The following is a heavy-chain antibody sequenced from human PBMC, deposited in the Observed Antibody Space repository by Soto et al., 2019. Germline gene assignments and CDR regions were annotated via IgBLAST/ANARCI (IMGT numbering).Heavy chain of an antibody. Sequence: GGSLRLSCEATGFTFSGFDMHWVRQPTGKGLEWVSTIGTAGDTYYAVSVKGRFTISRDNAKNSLSLQMNSLRAGDTAVYFCARGQEVGAHFFDSWGQGTQVTVSS. CDR2: IGTAGDT. V-gene: IGHV3-13*01. J-gene: IGHJ4*02. CDR3: ARGQEVGAHFFDS. CDR1: GFTFSGFD. D-gene: IGHD2-15*01.